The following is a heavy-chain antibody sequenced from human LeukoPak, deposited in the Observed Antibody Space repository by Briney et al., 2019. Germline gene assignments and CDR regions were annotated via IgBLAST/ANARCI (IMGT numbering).Heavy chain of an antibody. Sequence: PGGSLRLSCAASGFTFSSYAMSWVRQAPGKGLEWVSTIRGSGDSTYYADSVKGRFTISRDNSKKTLYLQMNSLRAEDTAVYYCAMVWDYYDSRYFDYWGQGTLVTVSS. D-gene: IGHD3-10*01. CDR3: AMVWDYYDSRYFDY. CDR2: IRGSGDST. J-gene: IGHJ4*02. CDR1: GFTFSSYA. V-gene: IGHV3-23*01.